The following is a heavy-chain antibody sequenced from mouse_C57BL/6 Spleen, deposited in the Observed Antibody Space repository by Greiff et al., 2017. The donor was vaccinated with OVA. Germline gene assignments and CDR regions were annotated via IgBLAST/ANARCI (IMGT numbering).Heavy chain of an antibody. V-gene: IGHV1-15*01. CDR2: IDPETGGT. CDR1: GYTFTDYE. CDR3: TRGTTVPP. Sequence: QVTLKVSGAELVRPGASVTLSCKASGYTFTDYEMHWVKQTPVHGLEWIGAIDPETGGTAYNQKFKGKAILTADKSSSTAYMELRSLTSEDSAVYYCTRGTTVPPWGQGTTLTVSS. D-gene: IGHD1-1*01. J-gene: IGHJ2*01.